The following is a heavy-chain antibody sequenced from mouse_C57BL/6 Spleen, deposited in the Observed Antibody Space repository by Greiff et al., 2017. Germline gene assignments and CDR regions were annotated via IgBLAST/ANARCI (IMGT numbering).Heavy chain of an antibody. D-gene: IGHD1-1*01. Sequence: VQLQQSGAELVRPGASVKLSCTASGFNIKDDYMHWVKQRPEQGLEWIGWIDPANGDTEYASKFQGKATITADTSSNTAYLQLSSLTSEDTAVYYCTTPSLYYYGSSSFAYWGQGTLVTVSA. J-gene: IGHJ3*01. CDR1: GFNIKDDY. CDR2: IDPANGDT. CDR3: TTPSLYYYGSSSFAY. V-gene: IGHV14-4*01.